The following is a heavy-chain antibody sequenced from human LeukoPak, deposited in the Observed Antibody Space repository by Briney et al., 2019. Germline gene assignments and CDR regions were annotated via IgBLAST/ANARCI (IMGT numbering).Heavy chain of an antibody. CDR1: GFTFSSYW. V-gene: IGHV3-7*01. CDR2: IKQDGSEK. D-gene: IGHD1-26*01. J-gene: IGHJ3*02. CDR3: ARDLRQFEWELLSDGAFDI. Sequence: HPGGSLRLSCAASGFTFSSYWMSWVRQAPGKGLEWVANIKQDGSEKYYVDSVKGRFTISRDNAKNSLYLQMNSLRAEDTAVYYCARDLRQFEWELLSDGAFDIWGQGTMVTVSS.